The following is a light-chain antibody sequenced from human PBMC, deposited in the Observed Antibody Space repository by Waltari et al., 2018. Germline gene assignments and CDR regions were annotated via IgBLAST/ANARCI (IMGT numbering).Light chain of an antibody. CDR3: QKYGSLPAT. CDR1: QSISKY. V-gene: IGKV3-20*01. J-gene: IGKJ1*01. CDR2: DAS. Sequence: EIMLTQSPGTLSLSPGERATLSCRASQSISKYLAWYQQKPGQAPRLLIYDASSRATGIPDRFSGRGYGTDFSLTISRLEPEDYAVYYCQKYGSLPATFGRGTKVEIK.